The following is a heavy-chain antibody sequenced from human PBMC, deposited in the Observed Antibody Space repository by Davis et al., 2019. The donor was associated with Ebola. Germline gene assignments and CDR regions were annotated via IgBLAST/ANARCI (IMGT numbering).Heavy chain of an antibody. Sequence: PSETLSLTCAVYGGSFSGYYWSWIRQPPGKGLEWIGEINHSGSTNYNPSLKSRVTISVDTSKNQFSLKLSSVTAADTAVYYCARWGITMVGSDAFDIWGQGTMVTVSS. V-gene: IGHV4-34*01. J-gene: IGHJ3*02. CDR2: INHSGST. D-gene: IGHD3-10*01. CDR3: ARWGITMVGSDAFDI. CDR1: GGSFSGYY.